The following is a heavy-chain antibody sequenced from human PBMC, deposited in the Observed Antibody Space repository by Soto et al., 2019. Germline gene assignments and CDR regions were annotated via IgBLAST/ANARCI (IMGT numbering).Heavy chain of an antibody. J-gene: IGHJ5*02. CDR3: ARSEGVVAARRGGNWFDP. Sequence: PSETLSLTCAVYGGSFSGYYWSWIRQPPGKGLEWIGEINHSGSTNYNPSLKSRVTISVDTSKNQFSLKLSSVTAADTAAYYCARSEGVVAARRGGNWFDPWGQGTLVTVSS. CDR1: GGSFSGYY. CDR2: INHSGST. V-gene: IGHV4-34*01. D-gene: IGHD6-6*01.